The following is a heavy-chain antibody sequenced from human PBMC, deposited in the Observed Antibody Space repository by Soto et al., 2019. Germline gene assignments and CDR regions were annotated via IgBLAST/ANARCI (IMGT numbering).Heavy chain of an antibody. J-gene: IGHJ4*02. V-gene: IGHV3-23*01. CDR1: GFTFSSYA. CDR2: ISGSDGST. D-gene: IGHD5-12*01. Sequence: EVQLLESGGGLVQPGGSLRLSCAASGFTFSSYAMSWVRQAPGKGLEWVSAISGSDGSTYYADSVKGRFTISRDNSKNTLYLQMNSLRAEDTAVYYCAKDKNGYDFLDSYYFDYWGQGTLVTVSS. CDR3: AKDKNGYDFLDSYYFDY.